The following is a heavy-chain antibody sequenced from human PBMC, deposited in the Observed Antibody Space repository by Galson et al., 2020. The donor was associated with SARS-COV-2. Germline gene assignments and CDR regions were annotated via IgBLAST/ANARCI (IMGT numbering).Heavy chain of an antibody. Sequence: ASVKVSCKASGYTFTNYAMNWVRQAPGQRLEWMGWINVGNGNTDYSQKFQGRLTITRDTSASTTYMELSSLRSEDTAVYYCARLAVCSGGFCPEYFQNWGQGTLVTVSS. D-gene: IGHD2-15*01. CDR3: ARLAVCSGGFCPEYFQN. CDR2: INVGNGNT. V-gene: IGHV1-3*01. J-gene: IGHJ1*01. CDR1: GYTFTNYA.